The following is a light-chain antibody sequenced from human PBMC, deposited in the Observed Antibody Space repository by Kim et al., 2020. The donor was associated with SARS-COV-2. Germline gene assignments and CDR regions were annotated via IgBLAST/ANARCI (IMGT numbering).Light chain of an antibody. Sequence: QSVLTQPPSVSAAPGQKVTISCSGSTSNIGNDYVSWYQQLPETAPKLLIYANDKRPSGIPDRFSGSKSGTSATLGITGLQTGDEADYFCGTWDTRLKVGVFGGGTQLTVL. J-gene: IGLJ2*01. V-gene: IGLV1-51*01. CDR2: AND. CDR1: TSNIGNDY. CDR3: GTWDTRLKVGV.